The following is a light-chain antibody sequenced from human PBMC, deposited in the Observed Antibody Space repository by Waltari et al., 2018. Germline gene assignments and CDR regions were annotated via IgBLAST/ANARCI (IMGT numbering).Light chain of an antibody. Sequence: DLRLTQFPSTLSASVGDRVTITCRASQSINTWLAWYQQRPGKAPKVLIYKASTLESGVPSRFSGSGSGTEFTLTISSLQPDDFATYYCQQYDSYLFTFGPGTTVDVK. CDR3: QQYDSYLFT. CDR1: QSINTW. V-gene: IGKV1-5*03. J-gene: IGKJ3*01. CDR2: KAS.